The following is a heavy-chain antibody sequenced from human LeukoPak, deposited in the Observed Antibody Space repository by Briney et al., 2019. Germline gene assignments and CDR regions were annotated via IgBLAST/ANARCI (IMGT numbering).Heavy chain of an antibody. CDR3: ARLVGLFNNYYYGMDV. V-gene: IGHV5-51*01. D-gene: IGHD2/OR15-2a*01. CDR1: GYSFTSYW. CDR2: IYPGDSDT. Sequence: GESLKISCKGSGYSFTSYWICWVRQMPGKGLEWMGIIYPGDSDTRYSPSFQGQVTISADKSISTAYLQWSSLKASDTAMYYCARLVGLFNNYYYGMDVWGQGTTVAVSS. J-gene: IGHJ6*02.